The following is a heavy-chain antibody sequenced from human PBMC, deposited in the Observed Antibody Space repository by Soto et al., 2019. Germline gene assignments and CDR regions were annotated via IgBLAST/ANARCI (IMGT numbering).Heavy chain of an antibody. D-gene: IGHD3-3*01. CDR2: ISFDGSNK. CDR1: GLTFSNYG. Sequence: PGGSLRLSCTASGLTFSNYGMHWVRQAPGKGLEWVAIISFDGSNKYYADSVKGRFTISRDNSKDTLYLQMTSLRAEDTAVYYCAKDLAEWLLYGYYYGMDVWGQGTTVTVSS. CDR3: AKDLAEWLLYGYYYGMDV. J-gene: IGHJ6*02. V-gene: IGHV3-30*18.